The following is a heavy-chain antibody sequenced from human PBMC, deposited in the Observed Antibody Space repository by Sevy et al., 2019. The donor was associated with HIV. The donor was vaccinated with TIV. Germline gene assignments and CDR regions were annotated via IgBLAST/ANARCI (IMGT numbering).Heavy chain of an antibody. CDR1: GFTFGNYD. V-gene: IGHV3-13*01. J-gene: IGHJ2*01. CDR3: ARAWRDRWYFDL. Sequence: GGSLRLSCVASGFTFGNYDMHWVRQAKGKGLEWVSAIGLAGDTYYPGSVKGRFTISREKDKQSLYLQMNSLRAGDTAVYYCARAWRDRWYFDLWGRGTLVTVSS. CDR2: IGLAGDT.